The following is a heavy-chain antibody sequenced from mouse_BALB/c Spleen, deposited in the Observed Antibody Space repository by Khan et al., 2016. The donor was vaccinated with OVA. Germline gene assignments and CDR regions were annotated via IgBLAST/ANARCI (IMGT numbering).Heavy chain of an antibody. D-gene: IGHD2-14*01. CDR3: SREWGLYRYAWFAY. V-gene: IGHV5-4*02. Sequence: EVELVESGGGLVKPGGSLKLSCAASGFTFSDYYMYWVRQTPEKRLEWVATISDAGTYTYYPDSVKGRFTISRDNAKNNLYLQMSSLKSEDAAMYYCSREWGLYRYAWFAYWGQGTLVTVSA. CDR1: GFTFSDYY. J-gene: IGHJ3*01. CDR2: ISDAGTYT.